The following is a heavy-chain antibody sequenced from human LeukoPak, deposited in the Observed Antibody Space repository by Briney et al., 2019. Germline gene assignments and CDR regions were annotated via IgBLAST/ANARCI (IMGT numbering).Heavy chain of an antibody. CDR2: VSGSGDTT. CDR1: GFTFSSYA. Sequence: GGSLRLSCAASGFTFSSYAMHWVRQAPGRGLEWVAVVSGSGDTTYYADSVKGRFTISRDNSKNTLCLQMNSLRAEDTAVYYCVKESELLCGGWFDPWGQGTLVTVSS. CDR3: VKESELLCGGWFDP. D-gene: IGHD2-2*01. J-gene: IGHJ5*02. V-gene: IGHV3-23*01.